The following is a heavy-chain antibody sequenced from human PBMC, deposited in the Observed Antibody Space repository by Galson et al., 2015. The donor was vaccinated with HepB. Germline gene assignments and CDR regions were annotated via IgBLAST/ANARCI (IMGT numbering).Heavy chain of an antibody. Sequence: SLRLSCAASGFTFSNYAMHWVRQAPGKGLEWVAVISYDGGNKYYADSVKGRFTIFRDNSKNTLYLQMKSLGAEDTAVYYCARPTGFDWFLSSGMDVWGQGTTVTVSS. CDR1: GFTFSNYA. D-gene: IGHD3-9*01. V-gene: IGHV3-30-3*01. CDR2: ISYDGGNK. J-gene: IGHJ6*02. CDR3: ARPTGFDWFLSSGMDV.